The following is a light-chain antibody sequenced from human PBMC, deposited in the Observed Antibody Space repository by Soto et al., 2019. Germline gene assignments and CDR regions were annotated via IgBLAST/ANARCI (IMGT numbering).Light chain of an antibody. V-gene: IGKV3-20*01. J-gene: IGKJ1*01. CDR1: QSVSSSH. Sequence: EIVLTQSPGTLSLSPGERATLSCRASQSVSSSHLGEYQQKPGQAPRLLIYDTSSRATGIPERFSGSGSGTDFTLTISRLEPEDFAVYYCQQYETSSWTFGQGSKVEMK. CDR2: DTS. CDR3: QQYETSSWT.